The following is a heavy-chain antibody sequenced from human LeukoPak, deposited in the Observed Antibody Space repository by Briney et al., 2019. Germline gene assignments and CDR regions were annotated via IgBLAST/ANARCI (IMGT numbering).Heavy chain of an antibody. D-gene: IGHD2-15*01. CDR3: ARWGGDIVVVVAANNWFDP. Sequence: ASVKVSCKASGYTFTSYGISWVRQAPGQGLEWMGWISAYNGNTNYAQKLKGRVTMTTDTSTSTAYMELRSLRSDDTAVYYCARWGGDIVVVVAANNWFDPWGQGTLVTVSS. CDR1: GYTFTSYG. V-gene: IGHV1-18*01. CDR2: ISAYNGNT. J-gene: IGHJ5*02.